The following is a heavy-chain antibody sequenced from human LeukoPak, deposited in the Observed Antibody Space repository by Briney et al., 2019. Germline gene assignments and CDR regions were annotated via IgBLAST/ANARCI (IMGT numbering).Heavy chain of an antibody. J-gene: IGHJ4*02. CDR1: GFTFSTYS. D-gene: IGHD1-26*01. CDR2: VTSDSSTR. CDR3: ARGYSGSYSERFDY. V-gene: IGHV3-48*02. Sequence: GGSLRLSCAASGFTFSTYSMNWVRQAPGKGLEWVSYVTSDSSTRYYADSVKGRFTISRDNAKNSLYLQMNSLRDEDTAVYYCARGYSGSYSERFDYWGQGTLVTVSS.